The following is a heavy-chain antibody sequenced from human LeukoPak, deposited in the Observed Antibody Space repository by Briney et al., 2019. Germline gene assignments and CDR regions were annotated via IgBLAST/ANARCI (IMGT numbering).Heavy chain of an antibody. CDR1: GFTFSNYS. Sequence: GSLRLSCAASGFTFSNYSLSWVRQAPGKGLEWVAFILYDGSTQFYADSVKGRFTISRDNSKNTLYLQMNSLRAEDTAVYYCARRGNSGSYYFDYWGQGTLVTVSS. CDR2: ILYDGSTQ. D-gene: IGHD1-26*01. J-gene: IGHJ4*02. CDR3: ARRGNSGSYYFDY. V-gene: IGHV3-30*04.